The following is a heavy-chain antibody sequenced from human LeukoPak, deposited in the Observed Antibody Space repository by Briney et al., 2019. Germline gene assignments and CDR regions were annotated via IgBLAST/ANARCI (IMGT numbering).Heavy chain of an antibody. Sequence: GGSLRLSCSASGFTFSSYAIHWVRQAPGKGLEYVSAISGNGGSTYYADSVKGRFTISRDNSKNTLYLQMSNLRTEDTAVYYCVKGWCSSTSCTSYFDFWGQGTLVTVSS. V-gene: IGHV3-64D*09. CDR2: ISGNGGST. CDR3: VKGWCSSTSCTSYFDF. CDR1: GFTFSSYA. J-gene: IGHJ4*02. D-gene: IGHD2-2*01.